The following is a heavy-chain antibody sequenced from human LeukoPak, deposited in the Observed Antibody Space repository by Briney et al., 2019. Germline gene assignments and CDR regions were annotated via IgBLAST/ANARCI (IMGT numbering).Heavy chain of an antibody. CDR3: GREMSGSNDALDI. V-gene: IGHV3-13*01. J-gene: IGHJ3*02. CDR2: VYKSGDT. D-gene: IGHD3-10*01. Sequence: PGGSLRLSCAASGFTLSDYDMHWVRQRAGEGLEWVSIVYKSGDTFYPDSVKGRFTVSRDTARNSFFLQMNSLRAEDTAVYYRGREMSGSNDALDIWGQGTMVTVSS. CDR1: GFTLSDYD.